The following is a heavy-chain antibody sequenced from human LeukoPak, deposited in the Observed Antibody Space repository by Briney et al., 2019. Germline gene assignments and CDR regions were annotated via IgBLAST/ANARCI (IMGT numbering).Heavy chain of an antibody. CDR3: AGVKDYYDSSGYYFKAFDI. CDR2: IKQDGSEK. V-gene: IGHV3-7*01. J-gene: IGHJ3*02. CDR1: GFTFSSYW. Sequence: GGSLRLSCAASGFTFSSYWMSWVRQAPGKGLEWVANIKQDGSEKYYVDSVKGRFTISRDNAKNSLYLQMNSLRAEDTAVYYCAGVKDYYDSSGYYFKAFDIWGQGTMVTVSS. D-gene: IGHD3-22*01.